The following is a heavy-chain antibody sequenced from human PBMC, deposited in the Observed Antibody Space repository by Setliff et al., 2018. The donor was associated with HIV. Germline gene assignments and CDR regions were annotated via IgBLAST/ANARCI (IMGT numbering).Heavy chain of an antibody. J-gene: IGHJ4*02. Sequence: PGESLKISCKGSGYSFTSYWIGWVRQMPGKGLEWMGIIYPGDSDTRYSPSFQGQVTISADKSISPAYLQGSSLQASDTAMYYCARRMWQQDSKFMYYFDYWGQGTLVTVSS. D-gene: IGHD6-13*01. V-gene: IGHV5-51*01. CDR1: GYSFTSYW. CDR2: IYPGDSDT. CDR3: ARRMWQQDSKFMYYFDY.